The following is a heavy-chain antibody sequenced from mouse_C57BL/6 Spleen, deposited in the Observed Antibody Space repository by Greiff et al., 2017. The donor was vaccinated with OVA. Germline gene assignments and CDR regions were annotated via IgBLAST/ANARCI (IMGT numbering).Heavy chain of an antibody. J-gene: IGHJ4*01. CDR1: GYSITSDY. D-gene: IGHD1-1*01. CDR2: ISYSGST. Sequence: EVKLVESGPGLAKPSQTLSLTCSVTGYSITSDYWNWIRKFPGNKLEYMGYISYSGSTYYNPSLKSRISITRDTSKNQYYLQLNSVTTEDTATYYCARYNGSSENYYAMDYWGQGTSVTVSS. CDR3: ARYNGSSENYYAMDY. V-gene: IGHV3-8*01.